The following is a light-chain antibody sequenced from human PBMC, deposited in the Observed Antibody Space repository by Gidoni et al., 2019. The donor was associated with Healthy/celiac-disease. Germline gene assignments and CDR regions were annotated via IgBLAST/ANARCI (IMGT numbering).Light chain of an antibody. Sequence: EIVLTQSPGTLSLSPGERATLSCRASQSVSSSYLAWYQQKPGQAPRLIIYGASSRATGIPDRFSGSGSGTDFTLTISRLEPEDFAVYYCQQYGSSPWTFGQXTKVEIK. J-gene: IGKJ1*01. CDR3: QQYGSSPWT. V-gene: IGKV3-20*01. CDR1: QSVSSSY. CDR2: GAS.